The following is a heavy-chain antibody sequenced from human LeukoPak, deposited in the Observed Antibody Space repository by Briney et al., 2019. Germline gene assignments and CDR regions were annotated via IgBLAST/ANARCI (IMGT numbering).Heavy chain of an antibody. J-gene: IGHJ4*02. D-gene: IGHD1-1*01. V-gene: IGHV1-69*13. CDR2: IIPIFGTA. CDR3: ARVYTRAFDY. CDR1: GGTFSSYA. Sequence: SVKVSCKASGGTFSSYAISWVRQAPGQGLEWMGGIIPIFGTANYAQKFQGRVTITADESTSTAYMELRSLRSDDTAVYYCARVYTRAFDYWGQGTLVTVSS.